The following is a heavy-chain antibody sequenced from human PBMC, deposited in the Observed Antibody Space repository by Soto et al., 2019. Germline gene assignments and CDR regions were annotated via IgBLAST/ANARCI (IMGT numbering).Heavy chain of an antibody. J-gene: IGHJ6*02. Sequence: ASVKVSCKASGYTFTGYYMHWVRQAPGQGLEWMGWINPNSGGTNYAQKFQGRVTMTRDTSISTAYMELSRLRSDDTAVYYCARDEVAAEAAGKGGSYYYGMDVWGQGTTVTVSS. CDR1: GYTFTGYY. V-gene: IGHV1-2*02. CDR3: ARDEVAAEAAGKGGSYYYGMDV. CDR2: INPNSGGT. D-gene: IGHD6-13*01.